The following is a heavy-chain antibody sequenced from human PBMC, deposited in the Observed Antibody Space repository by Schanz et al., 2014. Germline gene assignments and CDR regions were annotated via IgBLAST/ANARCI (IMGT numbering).Heavy chain of an antibody. D-gene: IGHD5-12*01. V-gene: IGHV3-NL1*01. CDR1: GFTFSDYG. CDR2: LYIGGGST. Sequence: QVQLVESGGGVVQPGRSLRLSCGASGFTFSDYGTHWVRQAPGKGLEWVSSLYIGGGSTRYADSVKGRFIISRDSSKNTLFLQRNSLRADDTAVYFCARDEGRDGYNLAFDVWGQGTLVTVSS. CDR3: ARDEGRDGYNLAFDV. J-gene: IGHJ3*01.